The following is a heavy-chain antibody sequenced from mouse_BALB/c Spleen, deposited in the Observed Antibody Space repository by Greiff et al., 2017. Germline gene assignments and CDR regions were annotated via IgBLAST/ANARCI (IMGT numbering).Heavy chain of an antibody. CDR3: ARTLNYYGSSPFAY. V-gene: IGHV3-8*02. CDR2: ISYSGST. CDR1: GDSITSGY. D-gene: IGHD1-1*01. J-gene: IGHJ3*01. Sequence: EVQRVESGPSLVKPSQTLSLTCSVTGDSITSGYWNWIRKFPGNKLEYMGYISYSGSTYYNPSLKSRISITRDTSKNQYYLQLNSVTTEDTATYYCARTLNYYGSSPFAYWGQGTLVTVSA.